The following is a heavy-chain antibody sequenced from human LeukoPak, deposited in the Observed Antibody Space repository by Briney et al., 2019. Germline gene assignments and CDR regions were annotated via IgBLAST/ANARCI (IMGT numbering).Heavy chain of an antibody. CDR1: GFTFSSYS. Sequence: GGSLRLSCAASGFTFSSYSMNWVRQAPGKGLEWVSAISSSSSYIYYADSVKGRFTISRDNAKNSLYLQMNGLRAEDTAVYYCARVGKGGYCGGGWYNKHWGQGTLVTVSS. J-gene: IGHJ1*01. CDR3: ARVGKGGYCGGGWYNKH. D-gene: IGHD2-21*02. V-gene: IGHV3-21*01. CDR2: ISSSSSYI.